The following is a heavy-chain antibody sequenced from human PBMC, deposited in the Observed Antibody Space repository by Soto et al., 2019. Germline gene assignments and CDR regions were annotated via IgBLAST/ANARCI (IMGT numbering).Heavy chain of an antibody. Sequence: GSGPTLVNPTQTLTLTCTFSGFSLSTSGVGVGWIRQPPGKALEWLALIYWNDDKRYSPSLKSRLTITKDTSKNQVVLTMTNMVPVDSVTYYCAHRQVHGYGLYWGQGTLVTVSS. J-gene: IGHJ4*02. CDR2: IYWNDDK. CDR1: GFSLSTSGVG. D-gene: IGHD5-18*01. V-gene: IGHV2-5*01. CDR3: AHRQVHGYGLY.